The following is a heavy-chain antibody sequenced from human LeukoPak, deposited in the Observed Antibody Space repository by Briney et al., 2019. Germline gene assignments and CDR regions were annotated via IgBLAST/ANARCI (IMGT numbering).Heavy chain of an antibody. CDR1: GFTFSSYA. Sequence: GRSLRLSCAASGFTFSSYAMHWVRQAPGKGLEWVSYISSSGSTIYYADSVKGRFTISRDNAKNSLYLQMNSLRAEDTAVYYCARDSRDENGEYYYGMDVWGKGTTVTVSS. CDR3: ARDSRDENGEYYYGMDV. J-gene: IGHJ6*04. V-gene: IGHV3-48*03. CDR2: ISSSGSTI. D-gene: IGHD1-1*01.